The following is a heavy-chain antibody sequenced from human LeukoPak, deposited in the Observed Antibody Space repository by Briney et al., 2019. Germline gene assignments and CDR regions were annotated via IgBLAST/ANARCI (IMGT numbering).Heavy chain of an antibody. CDR1: GFTFSSYG. D-gene: IGHD6-19*01. Sequence: GRSLRLSCAASGFTFSSYGMHWVRQAPGKGLEWVAVISYDGSNKYYADSVKGRCSISRDNSKNTLYLQMNSLRAEDTAVYYCAKDIGGVAPGIAVTGTDPGDYWGQGTLVTVSS. CDR3: AKDIGGVAPGIAVTGTDPGDY. J-gene: IGHJ4*02. V-gene: IGHV3-30*18. CDR2: ISYDGSNK.